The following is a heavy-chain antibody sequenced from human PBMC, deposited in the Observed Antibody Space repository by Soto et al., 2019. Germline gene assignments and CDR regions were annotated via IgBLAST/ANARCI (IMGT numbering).Heavy chain of an antibody. J-gene: IGHJ3*01. CDR1: GDSIGSGDNY. D-gene: IGHD3-10*01. Sequence: SETLSLTCTVSGDSIGSGDNYWSWIRQPPGKGLEWIGFIHSRGSTNYNPSLRSRLIISVDTSTHPFSLTLSSVTAPDTAVYYCPTICCYYDNTAFSENAFDVWGQGTLVTVSS. CDR2: IHSRGST. V-gene: IGHV4-30-4*01. CDR3: PTICCYYDNTAFSENAFDV.